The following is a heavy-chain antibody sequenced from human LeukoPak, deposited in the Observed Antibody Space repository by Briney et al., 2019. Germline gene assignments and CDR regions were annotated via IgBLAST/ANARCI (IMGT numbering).Heavy chain of an antibody. Sequence: ASVKVSCRASGYTFTSYAMNWVRQAPGQGLEWMGWINTNTGNPTYAQGFTGRFVFSLDTSVSTAYLQISSLKAEDTAVYYCARVQELVRGNWFDPWGQGTLVTVSS. CDR3: ARVQELVRGNWFDP. CDR2: INTNTGNP. CDR1: GYTFTSYA. V-gene: IGHV7-4-1*02. J-gene: IGHJ5*02. D-gene: IGHD3-10*01.